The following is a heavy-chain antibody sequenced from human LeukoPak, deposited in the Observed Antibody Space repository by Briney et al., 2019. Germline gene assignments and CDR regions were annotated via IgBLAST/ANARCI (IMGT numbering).Heavy chain of an antibody. CDR2: INPNSGDP. V-gene: IGHV1-2*02. D-gene: IGHD2-15*01. CDR3: ARGAVVTGLDN. CDR1: GYTFTSYG. Sequence: ASVKVSCKASGYTFTSYGISWVRQAPGQGLEWMGWINPNSGDPNYAQKFRGRVTMTRDTSVTTAYMEMSSLKSDDTAVYYCARGAVVTGLDNWGQGTLVTVSS. J-gene: IGHJ4*02.